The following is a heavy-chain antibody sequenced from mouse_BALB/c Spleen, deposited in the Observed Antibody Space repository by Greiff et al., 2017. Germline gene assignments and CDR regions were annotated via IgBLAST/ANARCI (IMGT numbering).Heavy chain of an antibody. Sequence: EVKLEESGGGLVKPGGSLKLSCAASGFTFSSYAMSWVRQSPEKRLEWVAEISSGGSYTYYPDTVTGRFTISRDNAKNTLYLEMSSLRSEDTAMYYCARDLPYAMDYWGQGTSVTVSS. CDR2: ISSGGSYT. CDR1: GFTFSSYA. J-gene: IGHJ4*01. CDR3: ARDLPYAMDY. V-gene: IGHV5-9-4*01.